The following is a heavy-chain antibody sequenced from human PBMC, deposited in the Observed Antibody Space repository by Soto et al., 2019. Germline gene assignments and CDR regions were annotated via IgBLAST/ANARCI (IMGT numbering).Heavy chain of an antibody. CDR1: EFTFSSYG. V-gene: IGHV3-30*18. J-gene: IGHJ6*03. CDR2: ISYDGSNK. Sequence: QEQLVESGGGVVQPGGSLRLSCEASEFTFSSYGMHWVRQAPGKGLEWVAVISYDGSNKYYGDSVKGRFSIFRDNSKDMVSLQMDSLRPEDTAVYFCAKGTYGAGTQPTESYYMDVWGTGTTVIVTS. CDR3: AKGTYGAGTQPTESYYMDV. D-gene: IGHD3-10*01.